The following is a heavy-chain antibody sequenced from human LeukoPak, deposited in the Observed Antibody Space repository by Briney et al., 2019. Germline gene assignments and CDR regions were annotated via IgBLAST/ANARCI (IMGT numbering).Heavy chain of an antibody. CDR1: GYTFTGYY. Sequence: ASVKVSCKASGYTFTGYYMHWVRQAPGQGLEWMGRINPNSGGTNYAQKFQGRVTSTRDTSINTAYMDLSRRRSDDTAVYYCARGRKSVYYFNVVAPYYFNYWGQGTLVTVSS. V-gene: IGHV1-2*01. J-gene: IGHJ4*02. D-gene: IGHD3-3*01. CDR2: INPNSGGT. CDR3: ARGRKSVYYFNVVAPYYFNY.